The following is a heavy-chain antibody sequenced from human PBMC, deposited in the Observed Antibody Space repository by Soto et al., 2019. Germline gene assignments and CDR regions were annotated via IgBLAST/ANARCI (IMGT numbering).Heavy chain of an antibody. Sequence: EVQLVESGGGLIQPGGSLRLSCAVSGFTVSNNYMSWVRQAPGKGLEGVSVIYSGGYTAYGDSVKGRFTISRDNSKNTLYFKKKSRRPHPTAVFYGAAQRGGGGYWGQGTLVTVSS. CDR3: AAQRGGGGY. D-gene: IGHD6-25*01. V-gene: IGHV3-53*01. CDR1: GFTVSNNY. J-gene: IGHJ4*02. CDR2: IYSGGYT.